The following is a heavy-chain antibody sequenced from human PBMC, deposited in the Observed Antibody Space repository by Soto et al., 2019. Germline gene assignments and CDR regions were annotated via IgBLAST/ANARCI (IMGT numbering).Heavy chain of an antibody. CDR3: ARLSDYISFDY. V-gene: IGHV4-59*08. Sequence: SETLSLTCTVSGGSISSYYWSWIRQPPGKGLEWIGYIYYSGSTNYNPSLKSRVTISVDTSKNQFSLKLSSVTAADTAVYYCARLSDYISFDYWGQGTLVTVSS. D-gene: IGHD3-16*01. J-gene: IGHJ4*02. CDR1: GGSISSYY. CDR2: IYYSGST.